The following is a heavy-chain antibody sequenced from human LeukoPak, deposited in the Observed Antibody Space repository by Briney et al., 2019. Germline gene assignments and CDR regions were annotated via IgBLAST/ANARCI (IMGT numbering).Heavy chain of an antibody. Sequence: GGSLRLSCAASGFTFSSYEMNWVRQAPGKGLEWVSYISSSGSTIYYADSVKGRFTISRDNAKNSLYPQMNSLRAEDTAVYYCAREGGYSSSWYNYWGQGTLVTVSS. CDR2: ISSSGSTI. CDR3: AREGGYSSSWYNY. J-gene: IGHJ4*02. CDR1: GFTFSSYE. V-gene: IGHV3-48*03. D-gene: IGHD6-13*01.